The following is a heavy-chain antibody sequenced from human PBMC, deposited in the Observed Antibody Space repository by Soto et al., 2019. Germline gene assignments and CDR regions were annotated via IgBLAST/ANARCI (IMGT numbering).Heavy chain of an antibody. J-gene: IGHJ6*02. Sequence: QVQLQESGPGLVKPSETLSLTCTVSGGSISSYYWSWIRQPPGKGLEWIGYIYYSGSTNYNPYLQSRVTISVDTSKNQFSLKLSSVTAADTAVYYCARFTVVDANYYYGMDVWGQGTTVTVSS. CDR2: IYYSGST. CDR1: GGSISSYY. D-gene: IGHD2-15*01. CDR3: ARFTVVDANYYYGMDV. V-gene: IGHV4-59*01.